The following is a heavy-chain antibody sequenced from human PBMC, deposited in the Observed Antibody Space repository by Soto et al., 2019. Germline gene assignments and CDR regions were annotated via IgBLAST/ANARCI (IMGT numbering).Heavy chain of an antibody. J-gene: IGHJ4*02. V-gene: IGHV3-66*02. D-gene: IGHD3-9*01. CDR3: ARDIFDNSPSYYFDY. CDR1: GFSVTSNY. CDR2: IYAGGNT. Sequence: GGSLRLSGTVSGFSVTSNYMTWVRQAPGKGLECVSVIYAGGNTYYADSVKGRFTISSDNSKNTLSLQMSSLRGEDTAVYYCARDIFDNSPSYYFDYWGRGT.